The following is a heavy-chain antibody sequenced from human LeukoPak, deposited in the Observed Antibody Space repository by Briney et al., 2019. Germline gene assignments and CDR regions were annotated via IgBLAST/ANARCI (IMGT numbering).Heavy chain of an antibody. Sequence: SETLSLTCSVSGASISSGNYFWNWVRQSPVKGLEWIGCISYSGTTHYNPSLKSRVTIFVDTSKNQFSLNLNSVTASDTAVYYCARSFDYWGQGTLVDVSS. CDR3: ARSFDY. V-gene: IGHV4-39*01. J-gene: IGHJ4*02. CDR2: ISYSGTT. CDR1: GASISSGNYF.